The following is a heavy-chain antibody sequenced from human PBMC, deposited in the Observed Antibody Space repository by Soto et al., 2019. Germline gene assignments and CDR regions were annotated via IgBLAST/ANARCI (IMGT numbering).Heavy chain of an antibody. CDR3: AKDTETTVTTYVFDY. CDR2: ISWDGGST. D-gene: IGHD4-17*01. CDR1: GFTFDDYT. V-gene: IGHV3-43*01. J-gene: IGHJ4*02. Sequence: GGSLRLSCAASGFTFDDYTMHWVRQAPGKGLEWVSLISWDGGSTYYADSVKGRFTISRDNSKNSLYLQMNSLRTEDTALYYCAKDTETTVTTYVFDYWGQGTLVTVSS.